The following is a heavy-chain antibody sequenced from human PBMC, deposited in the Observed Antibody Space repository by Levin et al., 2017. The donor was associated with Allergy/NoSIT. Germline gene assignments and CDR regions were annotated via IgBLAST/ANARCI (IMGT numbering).Heavy chain of an antibody. Sequence: GGSLRLSCAASGFTFNNYAMSWVRQAPGKGLEWVSAIINSGVGTYYADSVKGRFTISRDNSKNTMYLQMNSLRAEDTAVYFCAKDAVRVSAQPYYFDYWGPGPLVTASS. CDR2: IINSGVGT. J-gene: IGHJ4*02. V-gene: IGHV3-23*01. D-gene: IGHD2-8*02. CDR1: GFTFNNYA. CDR3: AKDAVRVSAQPYYFDY.